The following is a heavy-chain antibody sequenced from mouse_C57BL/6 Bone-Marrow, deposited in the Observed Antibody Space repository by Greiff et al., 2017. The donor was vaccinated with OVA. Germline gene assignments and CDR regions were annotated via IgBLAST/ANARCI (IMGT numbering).Heavy chain of an antibody. Sequence: EVQRVESGGGLVKPGGSLKLSCAASGFTFSDYGMHWVRQAPEKGLEWVAYISSGSSTIYYADTVKGRFTISRDNAKNTLFLQMTSLRSEDTAMYYCARHGYYPYYYAMDYWGQGTSVTVSS. CDR1: GFTFSDYG. CDR3: ARHGYYPYYYAMDY. J-gene: IGHJ4*01. V-gene: IGHV5-17*01. CDR2: ISSGSSTI. D-gene: IGHD2-3*01.